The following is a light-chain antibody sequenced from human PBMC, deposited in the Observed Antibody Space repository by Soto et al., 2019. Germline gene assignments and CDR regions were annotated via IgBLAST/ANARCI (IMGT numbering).Light chain of an antibody. CDR2: AAS. CDR1: QSINRF. J-gene: IGKJ2*01. Sequence: DIQMTRSPSSLSASLGDRVTITCRASQSINRFLNWYQHQPGKAPKVLIYAASNLQSGVPSRFNGNGSGTDFTLTISSLQPEDFATYFCQQTYRPSYTFAQGTRLEIK. CDR3: QQTYRPSYT. V-gene: IGKV1-39*01.